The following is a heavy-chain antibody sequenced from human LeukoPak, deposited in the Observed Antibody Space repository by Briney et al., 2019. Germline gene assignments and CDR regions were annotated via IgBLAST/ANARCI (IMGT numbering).Heavy chain of an antibody. Sequence: RSGGSLRLSCAASGFTFSSYGMHWVRQAPGKGLEWVAVISYDGSNKYYADSVKGRLTISRDNSKNTLYLQMNSLRAEDTAVYYCAKLHGSGKDFDYWGQGTLVTVSS. J-gene: IGHJ4*02. CDR3: AKLHGSGKDFDY. CDR1: GFTFSSYG. CDR2: ISYDGSNK. V-gene: IGHV3-30*18. D-gene: IGHD3-10*01.